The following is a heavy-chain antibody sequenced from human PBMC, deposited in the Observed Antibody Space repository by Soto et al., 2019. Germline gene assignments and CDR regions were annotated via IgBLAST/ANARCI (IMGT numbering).Heavy chain of an antibody. CDR3: ARQRGPLITIFGVVTQDYYYYYMDV. CDR1: GGSISSSSYY. CDR2: IYYSGST. J-gene: IGHJ6*03. D-gene: IGHD3-3*01. Sequence: SETLSLTCTVSGGSISSSSYYWGWIRQPPGKGLEWIGSIYYSGSTYYNPSLKSRVTISVDTSKNQFSLKLSSVTAADTAVYYCARQRGPLITIFGVVTQDYYYYYMDVWGKGTTVTVSS. V-gene: IGHV4-39*01.